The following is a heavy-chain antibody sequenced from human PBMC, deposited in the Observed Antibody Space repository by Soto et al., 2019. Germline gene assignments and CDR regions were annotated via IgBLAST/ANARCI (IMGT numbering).Heavy chain of an antibody. CDR2: MYHSGST. CDR3: ARNVGYCISTSCYAYFDS. V-gene: IGHV4-30-2*01. D-gene: IGHD2-2*01. CDR1: GGSISSGGYS. J-gene: IGHJ4*02. Sequence: PSETLSLTCAVSGGSISSGGYSWSWIRQPPGKGLEWIGYMYHSGSTYYNPSLKSRVTISVDKSKNQFSLKLSSVTAADTAVYYCARNVGYCISTSCYAYFDSWGQGTLVTVSS.